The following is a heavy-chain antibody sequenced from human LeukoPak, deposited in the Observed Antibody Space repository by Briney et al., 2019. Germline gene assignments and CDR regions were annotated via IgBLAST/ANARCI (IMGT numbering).Heavy chain of an antibody. CDR2: IYHSGST. J-gene: IGHJ4*02. CDR1: GYSINSGYY. D-gene: IGHD3-16*02. V-gene: IGHV4-38-2*02. Sequence: SETLSLTCTVSGYSINSGYYWGWIRQPPGKGLEWIGSIYHSGSTYNNPSLKSRVTMSVDTSKNQFSLKLSSVTAADTAVYYCASAVWGSYRYFNYWGQGTLVTVSS. CDR3: ASAVWGSYRYFNY.